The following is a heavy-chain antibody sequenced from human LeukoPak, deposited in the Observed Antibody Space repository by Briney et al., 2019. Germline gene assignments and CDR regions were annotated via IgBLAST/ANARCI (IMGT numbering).Heavy chain of an antibody. CDR1: GGSISSYY. CDR2: IYNSGST. V-gene: IGHV4-4*07. D-gene: IGHD3-10*01. Sequence: SETLSLTCTVSGGSISSYYWSWIRQPAGKGLEWIGRIYNSGSTNYNPSLKSRVTMSVDTSKNQFSLKLSSVTAADTAVYYCARDSYYYGSGSYPFDYWGQGTLVTVSS. CDR3: ARDSYYYGSGSYPFDY. J-gene: IGHJ4*02.